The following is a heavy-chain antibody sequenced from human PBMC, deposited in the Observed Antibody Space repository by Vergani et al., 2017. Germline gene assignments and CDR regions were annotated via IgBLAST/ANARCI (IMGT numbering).Heavy chain of an antibody. Sequence: QVQLVQSGAEVKKPGSSVKVSCKASGGTFSSYAISWVRQAPGQGLEWMGGIIPIFGTANYAQKLQGRVTITADESTSTAYMELSSLRSEDTAVYYCARGVPIVGVPAAPAMDVWGQGTTVTVSS. J-gene: IGHJ6*02. D-gene: IGHD2-2*01. CDR1: GGTFSSYA. CDR3: ARGVPIVGVPAAPAMDV. V-gene: IGHV1-69*01. CDR2: IIPIFGTA.